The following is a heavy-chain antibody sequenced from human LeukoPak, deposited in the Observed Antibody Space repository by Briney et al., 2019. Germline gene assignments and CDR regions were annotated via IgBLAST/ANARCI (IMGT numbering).Heavy chain of an antibody. J-gene: IGHJ6*02. V-gene: IGHV3-21*01. CDR1: GFSFRNYA. CDR2: ISSSSSYI. D-gene: IGHD3-22*01. Sequence: TGGSLRLSCAASGFSFRNYAMTWVRQAPGKGLEWVSSISSSSSYIYYADSVKGRFTISRDNAKNSLYLQMNSLRAEDTAVYYCARVQGDSSEDYYYYYGMDVWGQGTTVTVSS. CDR3: ARVQGDSSEDYYYYYGMDV.